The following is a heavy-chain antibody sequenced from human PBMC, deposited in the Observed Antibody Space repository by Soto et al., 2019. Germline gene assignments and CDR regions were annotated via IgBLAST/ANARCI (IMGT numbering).Heavy chain of an antibody. CDR3: AREGDGDYIYYYYYMDV. CDR1: GYTFTSHA. J-gene: IGHJ6*03. V-gene: IGHV1-3*01. Sequence: GASVKVSCKASGYTFTSHAMHWVRQAPGQRLEWMGWINAGNGNTKYSQKFQGRVTITRDTSASTAYMELSSLRSEDTAVYYCAREGDGDYIYYYYYMDVWGKGTTVTVSS. CDR2: INAGNGNT. D-gene: IGHD4-17*01.